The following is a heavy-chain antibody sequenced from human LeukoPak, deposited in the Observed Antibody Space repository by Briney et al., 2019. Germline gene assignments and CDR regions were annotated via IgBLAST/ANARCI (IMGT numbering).Heavy chain of an antibody. CDR3: AREAYCGGDCPFDY. Sequence: SETLSLTCTVSGGSISSYYWSWIRQPPGKGLEWIGYIYYSGSTNYNPSLKSRVTISVDTSKNHFSLKLSSVTAADTAVYYCAREAYCGGDCPFDYWGQGTLVTVSS. D-gene: IGHD2-21*01. V-gene: IGHV4-59*01. CDR1: GGSISSYY. J-gene: IGHJ4*02. CDR2: IYYSGST.